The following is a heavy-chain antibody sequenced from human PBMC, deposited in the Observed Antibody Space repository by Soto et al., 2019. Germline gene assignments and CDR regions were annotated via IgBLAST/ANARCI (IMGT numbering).Heavy chain of an antibody. D-gene: IGHD2-15*01. V-gene: IGHV4-34*01. CDR3: AADFVVVVAATGRPSNWFDP. CDR1: GGSFSGYY. J-gene: IGHJ5*02. Sequence: SETLSLTCAVYGGSFSGYYWSWIRQPPGKGLELIGEINHSGSTNYNPSLKSRVTISVDTSKNQFSLKLSSVTAADTAVYYCAADFVVVVAATGRPSNWFDPWGQGTLVTVSS. CDR2: INHSGST.